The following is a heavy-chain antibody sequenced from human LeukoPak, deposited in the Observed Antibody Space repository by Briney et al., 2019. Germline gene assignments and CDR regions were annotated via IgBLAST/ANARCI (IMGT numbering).Heavy chain of an antibody. CDR3: ANTLWNPTYSSSWSEY. CDR2: IYYSGST. CDR1: GGSISSSSYY. Sequence: PSETLSLTCTVSGGSISSSSYYWGWIRQPPGKGLEWIGSIYYSGSTYYNPSLKSRVTISVDTSKNQFSLKLSSVTAADTAVYYCANTLWNPTYSSSWSEYWGQGTLVTVSS. V-gene: IGHV4-39*01. J-gene: IGHJ4*02. D-gene: IGHD6-13*01.